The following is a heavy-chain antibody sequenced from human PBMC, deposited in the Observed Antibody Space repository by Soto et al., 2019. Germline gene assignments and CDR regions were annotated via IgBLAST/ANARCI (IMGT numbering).Heavy chain of an antibody. Sequence: ASVKVSCKASGYTFTSYGISWVRQAPGQGLEWMGRISAYNGNTNYAQKLQGRVTMTTDTSTSTAYMELRSLRSDDTAVYYCARDRRIAAAGTSAFDIWGQGTMVTVSS. V-gene: IGHV1-18*01. D-gene: IGHD6-13*01. CDR1: GYTFTSYG. CDR3: ARDRRIAAAGTSAFDI. J-gene: IGHJ3*02. CDR2: ISAYNGNT.